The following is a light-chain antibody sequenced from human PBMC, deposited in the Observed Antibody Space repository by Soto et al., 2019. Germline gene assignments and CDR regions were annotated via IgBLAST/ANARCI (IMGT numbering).Light chain of an antibody. Sequence: EIVLTQSPATLSLSPGERLSLSCRASQSINSDLAWYQQKPGQAPRLLIYEASNRATGIPAKFSGSGSGTDFTLTISSLEREDFAVYYCQQRNGWPFTFGPGTRVDIK. V-gene: IGKV3-11*01. J-gene: IGKJ3*01. CDR1: QSINSD. CDR2: EAS. CDR3: QQRNGWPFT.